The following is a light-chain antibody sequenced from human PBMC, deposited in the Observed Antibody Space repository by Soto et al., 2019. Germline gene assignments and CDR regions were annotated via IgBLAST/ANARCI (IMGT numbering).Light chain of an antibody. Sequence: DIQMTQSPSSLSASVGDRVTITCRASQSISSYLNWYQQKPGKAPKLLIYAASSLQSGLPSRFSGSGSGTDFTLTISSLQPEDFATYYSQQSYSTPRTFGQGTKVEIK. CDR1: QSISSY. J-gene: IGKJ1*01. CDR3: QQSYSTPRT. V-gene: IGKV1-39*01. CDR2: AAS.